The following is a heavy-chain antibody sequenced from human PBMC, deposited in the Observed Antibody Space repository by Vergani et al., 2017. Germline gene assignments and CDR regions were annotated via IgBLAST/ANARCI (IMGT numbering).Heavy chain of an antibody. D-gene: IGHD2-8*01. V-gene: IGHV3-30*03. J-gene: IGHJ4*02. CDR3: ARVTCTNGVCTGRDFFDF. Sequence: QVQLVESGGGVVQPGGSLRLSCVASGFSVSNSGMHWVRQTPGKGLEWVAVISYDGSNKYYADSVKGRFTISRDNSKNTLYLQMNSLRAEDTAVYYCARVTCTNGVCTGRDFFDFWGQGTLVTVSS. CDR2: ISYDGSNK. CDR1: GFSVSNSG.